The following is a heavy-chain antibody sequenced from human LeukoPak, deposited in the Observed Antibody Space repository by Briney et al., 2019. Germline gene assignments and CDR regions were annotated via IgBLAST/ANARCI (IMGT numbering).Heavy chain of an antibody. D-gene: IGHD3-10*01. CDR2: ISYDGSNK. Sequence: GRSLTLSCAASGFSFSNYGMHWVRQAPGKGLEWEAVISYDGSNKKYADSVKGRFTISRDNSKNTLYLQMNTLRAEDTAVYYCTREQYYGSGTYWGQGTLVTVSS. CDR1: GFSFSNYG. V-gene: IGHV3-30*03. J-gene: IGHJ4*02. CDR3: TREQYYGSGTY.